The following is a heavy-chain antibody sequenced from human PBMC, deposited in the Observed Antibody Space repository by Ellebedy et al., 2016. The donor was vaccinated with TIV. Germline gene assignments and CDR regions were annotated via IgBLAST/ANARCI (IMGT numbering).Heavy chain of an antibody. CDR3: ARDRHVDRGDCLDY. V-gene: IGHV3-33*01. CDR2: IWYDGSNK. CDR1: GFTFSNYG. D-gene: IGHD2-21*02. J-gene: IGHJ4*02. Sequence: PGGSLRLSCAASGFTFSNYGMHWVRQAPGKGLEWVAFIWYDGSNKYYGDSVKGRFTISRDNSKNTLYLQMNSLGVDDTAVYYCARDRHVDRGDCLDYWGQGTLVTVSS.